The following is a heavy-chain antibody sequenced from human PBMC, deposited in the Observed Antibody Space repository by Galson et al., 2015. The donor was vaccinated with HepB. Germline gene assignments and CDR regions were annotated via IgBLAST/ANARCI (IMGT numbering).Heavy chain of an antibody. CDR1: GFTFSSYA. CDR3: ARGGGLAAAQWWWYFDL. Sequence: SLRLSCAASGFTFSSYAMHWVRQAPGKGLEWVAVISYDGSNKYYADSVKGRFTISRDNSKNTLYLQMNSLRAEDTAVYYCARGGGLAAAQWWWYFDLWGRGTLVTVSS. J-gene: IGHJ2*01. CDR2: ISYDGSNK. V-gene: IGHV3-30*04. D-gene: IGHD6-13*01.